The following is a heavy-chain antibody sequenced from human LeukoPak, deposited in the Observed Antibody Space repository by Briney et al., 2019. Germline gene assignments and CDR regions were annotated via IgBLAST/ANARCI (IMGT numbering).Heavy chain of an antibody. Sequence: PGGSLRLSCAASGFTFSSYAMSWVRQAPGKGLEWVSSISGSRGTIWYADSVKGRFTISRDNSMNTLYLQMNSLRAEDTAVYFCAKDRGPDSNGDYPVSYGMDVCGQGTTVTVSS. CDR3: AKDRGPDSNGDYPVSYGMDV. D-gene: IGHD4-17*01. CDR1: GFTFSSYA. J-gene: IGHJ6*02. CDR2: ISGSRGTI. V-gene: IGHV3-23*01.